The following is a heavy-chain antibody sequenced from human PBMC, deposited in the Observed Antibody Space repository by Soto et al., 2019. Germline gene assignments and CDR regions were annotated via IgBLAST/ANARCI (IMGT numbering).Heavy chain of an antibody. CDR2: IYYSGST. CDR3: ARYRGIYSASSGYHPTHYFDY. J-gene: IGHJ4*02. CDR1: GGSISSGGYY. V-gene: IGHV4-31*01. D-gene: IGHD3-22*01. Sequence: QVQLQESGPGLVKPSQTLSLTCTVSGGSISSGGYYWSWIRQHPGKDLEWIGYIYYSGSTYYNPSLKRLVTISVDTSKNHFSRKLSSVTAADKTVYYCARYRGIYSASSGYHPTHYFDYWGQGTLVTVSS.